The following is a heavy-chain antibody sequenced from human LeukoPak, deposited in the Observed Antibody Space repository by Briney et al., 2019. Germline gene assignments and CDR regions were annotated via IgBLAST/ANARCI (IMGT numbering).Heavy chain of an antibody. Sequence: ASVKVSSKASGYSFTSYGISRVRQAPGQGPEWMGWISPYSGNTNLAQKFQGRVTMTTHTSTSTAYMELRSLRSDDTAVYYCARLYCSTTTCYNFWFDHWGQGTLVTVSS. CDR3: ARLYCSTTTCYNFWFDH. V-gene: IGHV1-18*01. D-gene: IGHD2-2*02. J-gene: IGHJ5*02. CDR1: GYSFTSYG. CDR2: ISPYSGNT.